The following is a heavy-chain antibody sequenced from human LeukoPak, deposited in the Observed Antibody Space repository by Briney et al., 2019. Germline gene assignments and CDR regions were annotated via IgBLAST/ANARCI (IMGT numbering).Heavy chain of an antibody. J-gene: IGHJ4*02. CDR3: AREKDLDCSGGSCYSAAFDY. D-gene: IGHD2-15*01. V-gene: IGHV4-59*01. Sequence: SETLSLTCTVSGGSISSYYWSWIRQPPGKGLEGIGYIYYSGSSNYNPSLKSRVTISVDTSKNQFSLKLSSVTAADTAVYYCAREKDLDCSGGSCYSAAFDYWGQGTLVTVSS. CDR1: GGSISSYY. CDR2: IYYSGSS.